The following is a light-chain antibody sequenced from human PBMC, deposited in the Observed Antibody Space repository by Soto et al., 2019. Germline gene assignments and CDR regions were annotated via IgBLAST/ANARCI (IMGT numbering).Light chain of an antibody. J-gene: IGLJ1*01. CDR3: SSYAGSSTLFV. V-gene: IGLV2-23*01. CDR1: SSDVGSYNL. CDR2: QGG. Sequence: QPALTQPASVSGSPGQSITISCTGTSSDVGSYNLVSWYQQHPGKVPKLIIYQGGQRPSGVSSRFSGSKSGNTASLTISGLQAEDEAEYFCSSYAGSSTLFVFGTGTKVTVL.